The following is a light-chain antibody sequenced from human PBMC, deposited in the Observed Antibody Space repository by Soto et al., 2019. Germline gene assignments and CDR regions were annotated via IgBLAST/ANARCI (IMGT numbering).Light chain of an antibody. Sequence: DIQMTQSPSSLSASIGDRVTITCRASQDIANYLAWYQQKPGKVPKVLIFAASALHSGVPSRFNGSGSGTEFTLTISSLQPDDFATYFCQQYNTYPYTFGQGTKLEIK. CDR3: QQYNTYPYT. CDR1: QDIANY. V-gene: IGKV1-27*01. CDR2: AAS. J-gene: IGKJ2*01.